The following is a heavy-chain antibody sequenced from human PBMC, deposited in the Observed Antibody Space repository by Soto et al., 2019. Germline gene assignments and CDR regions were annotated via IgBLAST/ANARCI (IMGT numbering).Heavy chain of an antibody. CDR3: ARQRGRGYSDGSPHYYYCYGRDV. D-gene: IGHD5-18*01. J-gene: IGHJ6*02. V-gene: IGHV5-10-1*01. CDR1: GYSFTSYW. Sequence: PGESLKISCKGSGYSFTSYWISWVRQMPGKGLEWMGRIDPSDSYTNYSPSFQGHVTISADKSISTAYLQWSSLKSSDTAMSYCARQRGRGYSDGSPHYYYCYGRDVWGQGTTVSV. CDR2: IDPSDSYT.